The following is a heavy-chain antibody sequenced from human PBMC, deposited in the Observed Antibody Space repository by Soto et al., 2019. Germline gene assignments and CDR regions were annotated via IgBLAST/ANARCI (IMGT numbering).Heavy chain of an antibody. Sequence: SVKVSCKASGGTFSSIAINWVRQAPGQGLEWMGGIIPIFGPANYAQKFQGRVTITADESTSTAYMELSSLRSEDTAVYHCASGYSTGWSYGMDVWGQGTTVTVSS. J-gene: IGHJ6*02. CDR3: ASGYSTGWSYGMDV. CDR2: IIPIFGPA. CDR1: GGTFSSIA. V-gene: IGHV1-69*13. D-gene: IGHD6-19*01.